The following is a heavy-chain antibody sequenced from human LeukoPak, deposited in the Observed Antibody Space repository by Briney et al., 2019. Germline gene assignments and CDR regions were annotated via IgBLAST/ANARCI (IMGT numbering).Heavy chain of an antibody. J-gene: IGHJ5*02. D-gene: IGHD6-13*01. CDR1: GFTFSSYV. V-gene: IGHV3-48*03. CDR2: ISSSGSTI. Sequence: GGSLRLSCAASGFTFSSYVMSWIRQAPGKGLEWVSYISSSGSTIYYADSVKGRFTISRDNAKNSLYLQMNSLRAEDTAVYYCARVLGIAAAFQVFRFDPWGQGTLVTVSS. CDR3: ARVLGIAAAFQVFRFDP.